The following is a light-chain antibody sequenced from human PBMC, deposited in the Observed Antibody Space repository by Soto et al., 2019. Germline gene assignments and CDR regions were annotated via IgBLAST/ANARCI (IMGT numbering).Light chain of an antibody. J-gene: IGKJ2*01. CDR2: AAS. CDR1: QDISSW. V-gene: IGKV1-12*02. CDR3: QQANSFPFT. Sequence: DIPMTQSPSSVSASVGDRVTITCRASQDISSWLVWYQQKPGKAPNLLIYAASSLQSGVPSRFSGSGYGTDFTLTISSLQPEDFATYYCQQANSFPFTFGQGTKLELK.